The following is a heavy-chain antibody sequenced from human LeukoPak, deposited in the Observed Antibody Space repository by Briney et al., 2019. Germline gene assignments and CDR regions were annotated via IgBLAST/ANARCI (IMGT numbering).Heavy chain of an antibody. CDR3: ARVEAQYGDAEYWYFDL. J-gene: IGHJ2*01. Sequence: SETLSLTCTVSGGSIISSDYHWGWVRQPPGKGLEWIGYIYYSGSTYYNPSLKSRVTISVDTSKNQFSLKLSSVTAADTAVYYCARVEAQYGDAEYWYFDLWGRGTLVTVSS. V-gene: IGHV4-31*03. D-gene: IGHD2-21*02. CDR2: IYYSGST. CDR1: GGSIISSDYH.